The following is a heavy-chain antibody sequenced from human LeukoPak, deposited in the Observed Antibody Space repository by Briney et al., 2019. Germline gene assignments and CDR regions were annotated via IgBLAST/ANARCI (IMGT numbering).Heavy chain of an antibody. V-gene: IGHV3-33*01. CDR3: ATEGGSLEKINY. D-gene: IGHD5-24*01. Sequence: GGSLRLSCAASGFTFSSTGMHWGRQAPGKGLEWGAVICYDGSNKYYADSVKGRFTIYRDNSKNTLYLQMNSLRAEDTAVYYCATEGGSLEKINYWGQGTLVTVSS. CDR1: GFTFSSTG. CDR2: ICYDGSNK. J-gene: IGHJ4*02.